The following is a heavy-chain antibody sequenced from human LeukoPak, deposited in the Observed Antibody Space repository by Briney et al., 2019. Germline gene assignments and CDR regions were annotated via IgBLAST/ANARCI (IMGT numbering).Heavy chain of an antibody. CDR3: ARVSLVPAAILFDP. CDR2: ISAYNGNT. V-gene: IGHV1-18*01. CDR1: GYTFTSYG. J-gene: IGHJ5*02. Sequence: ASVKVSCKASGYTFTSYGISWVRQAPGQGLEWMGWISAYNGNTNYAQKLQGSVTMTTDTSTSTAYMELRSLRSDDTAVYYCARVSLVPAAILFDPWGQGTLVTVSS. D-gene: IGHD2-2*01.